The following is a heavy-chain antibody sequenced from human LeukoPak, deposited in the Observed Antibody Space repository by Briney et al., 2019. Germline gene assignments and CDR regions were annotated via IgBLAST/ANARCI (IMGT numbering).Heavy chain of an antibody. CDR3: ARVMTTVVITSARGAFDI. D-gene: IGHD4-23*01. V-gene: IGHV4-59*01. CDR2: IYYSGST. J-gene: IGHJ3*02. Sequence: PSETLSLTCTVSGGSISSYYWSWIRQPPGKGLEWIGYIYYSGSTNYNPSLKSRVTISADASKNQFSLKLSSVTAADTAVYYCARVMTTVVITSARGAFDIWGQGTMVTVSS. CDR1: GGSISSYY.